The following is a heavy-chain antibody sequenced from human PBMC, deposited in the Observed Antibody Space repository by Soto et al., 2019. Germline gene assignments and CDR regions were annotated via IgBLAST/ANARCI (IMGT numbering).Heavy chain of an antibody. V-gene: IGHV5-51*01. CDR1: GYTFTNYW. CDR2: IYPGDSDT. D-gene: IGHD2-15*01. CDR3: ARHPATDIVVVVAATSGMDV. Sequence: GESLKISCKGSGYTFTNYWIGWVRQMPGKGPEWMGIIYPGDSDTKYNPSFQGQVTISADKSITTTYLQWSSLKASDTAMYYCARHPATDIVVVVAATSGMDVWGQGTTVTVSS. J-gene: IGHJ6*02.